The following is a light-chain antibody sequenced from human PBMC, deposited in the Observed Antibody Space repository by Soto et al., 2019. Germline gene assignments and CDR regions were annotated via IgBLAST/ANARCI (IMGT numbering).Light chain of an antibody. J-gene: IGLJ1*01. Sequence: QSALTQPASVSGSPGQSITISCTGTSSDVGGYTYVSWYQQHPGRAPKLMIYEVSNRPSGVSNRFSGSKSGNTASLTISGLQAEDEADYYCCSYIGHYIYVFGTGTKVTVL. V-gene: IGLV2-14*01. CDR2: EVS. CDR3: CSYIGHYIYV. CDR1: SSDVGGYTY.